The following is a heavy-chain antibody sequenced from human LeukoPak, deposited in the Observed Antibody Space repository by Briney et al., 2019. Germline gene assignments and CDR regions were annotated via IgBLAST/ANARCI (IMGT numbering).Heavy chain of an antibody. J-gene: IGHJ5*02. CDR2: IYSGGST. CDR1: GFTFSSYA. V-gene: IGHV3-66*01. CDR3: ARVPYSSSWYWFDP. Sequence: GGSLRLSCAASGFTFSSYAMSWVRQAPGKGLEWVSVIYSGGSTYYADSVKGRFTISRDNSKNTLYLQMNSLRAEDTAVYYCARVPYSSSWYWFDPWGQGTLVTVSS. D-gene: IGHD6-13*01.